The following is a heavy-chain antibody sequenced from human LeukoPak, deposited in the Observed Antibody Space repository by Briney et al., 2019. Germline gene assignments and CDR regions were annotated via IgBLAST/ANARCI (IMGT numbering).Heavy chain of an antibody. CDR3: ACTLGFCRSGASCYVPFDP. D-gene: IGHD2-15*01. CDR2: IYYSGNT. J-gene: IGHJ5*02. CDR1: GGSISSGSHY. Sequence: SETLSLTCTVSGGSISSGSHYWGWIRQPPGRGLEWIGNIYYSGNTYYNPSLKSRVTMSVDTSKNQFSLQPSSVTAADTAVYYCACTLGFCRSGASCYVPFDPWGQGTQVTVSS. V-gene: IGHV4-39*01.